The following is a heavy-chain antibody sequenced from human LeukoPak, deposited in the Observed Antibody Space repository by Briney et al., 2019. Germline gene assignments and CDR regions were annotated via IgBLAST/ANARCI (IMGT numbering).Heavy chain of an antibody. Sequence: PGGSLRLSCAASGFTFSRNGMRWVTQAPAKGREWVSVIGGSGDNIHYADSVKGRFTISRDNSKNTLYLQMNSLRAEDTATYYCAKDIRWSFDYWGQGTLVTVSS. J-gene: IGHJ4*02. D-gene: IGHD4-23*01. CDR2: IGGSGDNI. CDR3: AKDIRWSFDY. CDR1: GFTFSRNG. V-gene: IGHV3-23*01.